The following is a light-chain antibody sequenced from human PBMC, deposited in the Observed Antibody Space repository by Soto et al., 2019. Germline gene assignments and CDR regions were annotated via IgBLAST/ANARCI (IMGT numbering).Light chain of an antibody. CDR1: QTISSW. CDR3: QQSYSIVWT. Sequence: DIQMTQSPSTLSGSVGDRVTITCRASQTISSWLAWYQQKPGKAPNLLIYATSTLQSGVPSRFSGSGSGTDFTLTISSLQPEDFATYYCQQSYSIVWTFGQGTKVDIK. J-gene: IGKJ1*01. CDR2: ATS. V-gene: IGKV1-39*01.